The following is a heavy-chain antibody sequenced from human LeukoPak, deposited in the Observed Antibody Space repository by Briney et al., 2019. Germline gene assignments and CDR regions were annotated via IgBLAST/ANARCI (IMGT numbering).Heavy chain of an antibody. J-gene: IGHJ4*02. CDR2: INPSGGST. Sequence: ASVKVSCKASGYTFTSYYMHWVRQAPGQGLEWMGIINPSGGSTSYAQKFQGRVTMTRDTSTSTVYMELSSLRSEDTAVYYCARDRYGRTTVTSSNYFDYWGQGTLVTVS. CDR3: ARDRYGRTTVTSSNYFDY. CDR1: GYTFTSYY. V-gene: IGHV1-46*01. D-gene: IGHD4-17*01.